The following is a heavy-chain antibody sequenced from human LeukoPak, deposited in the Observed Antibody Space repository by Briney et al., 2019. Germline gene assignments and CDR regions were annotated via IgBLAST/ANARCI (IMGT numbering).Heavy chain of an antibody. CDR1: GFTFSTYA. Sequence: GGSLRLSCEASGFTFSTYAMHWVRQAPGKGLQYVSSISSDGGSTYYASSVKGRFTISRDNSKNTLYLQMGSVREEDMAVYYCARTEQWLATGGWYWFDPWGQGTLVAVSS. J-gene: IGHJ5*02. CDR2: ISSDGGST. D-gene: IGHD6-19*01. V-gene: IGHV3-64*01. CDR3: ARTEQWLATGGWYWFDP.